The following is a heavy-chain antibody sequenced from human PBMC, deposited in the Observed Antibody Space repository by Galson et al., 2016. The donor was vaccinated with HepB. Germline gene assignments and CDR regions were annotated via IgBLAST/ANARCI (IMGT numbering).Heavy chain of an antibody. CDR2: INHNGST. CDR3: ARGSRFGVIIISDFDY. D-gene: IGHD3-3*01. V-gene: IGHV4-34*01. CDR1: GGSFSDYY. Sequence: ETLSLTCAVYGGSFSDYYWGWIRQPPGKGLEWIAEINHNGSTNYNPSLKSRVTISVDTSKKQFSLNLSSVTAADTAVYYCARGSRFGVIIISDFDYWGQGTLVTVSS. J-gene: IGHJ4*02.